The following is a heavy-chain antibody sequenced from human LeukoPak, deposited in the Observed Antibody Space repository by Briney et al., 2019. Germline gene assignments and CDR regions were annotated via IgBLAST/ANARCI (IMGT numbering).Heavy chain of an antibody. J-gene: IGHJ6*02. V-gene: IGHV4-59*01. CDR3: AGVGVVYGMDV. Sequence: SETLSLTCSVSGGSISSDYWAWIRQPPGKGLEWIGYMYYTGSTNYNPSLKSRVTISLATSKNQFPLKLSSVTAADTAVYYCAGVGVVYGMDVWGRGTTVTVSS. CDR2: MYYTGST. CDR1: GGSISSDY.